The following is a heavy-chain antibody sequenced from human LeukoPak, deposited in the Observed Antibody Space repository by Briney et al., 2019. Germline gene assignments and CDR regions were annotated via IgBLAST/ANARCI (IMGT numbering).Heavy chain of an antibody. CDR3: ARKSASGNYPLDY. CDR1: GFTFSSYS. J-gene: IGHJ4*02. CDR2: ITRSNYI. Sequence: GGSLRLSCAASGFTFSSYSMNWVRQAPGKGLEWVSSITRSNYIYYADSVKGRFTISRDNAKNTVFLQMSSLRAEDTALYYCARKSASGNYPLDYWGQGTLVTVSS. D-gene: IGHD3-10*01. V-gene: IGHV3-21*04.